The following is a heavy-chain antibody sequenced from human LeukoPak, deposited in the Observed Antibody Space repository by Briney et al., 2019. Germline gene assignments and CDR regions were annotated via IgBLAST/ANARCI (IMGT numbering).Heavy chain of an antibody. CDR2: INTDGSST. D-gene: IGHD1-7*01. CDR3: ARDLGWNYGFGAFDI. Sequence: GGSLRLSCAASGFTFSGFWMHWVRQAPGKGLVWVSRINTDGSSTSYADSVKGRFTISRDNAKNTLYLQMNSLRAEDTAVYYCARDLGWNYGFGAFDIWGQGTMVTVSS. J-gene: IGHJ3*02. V-gene: IGHV3-74*01. CDR1: GFTFSGFW.